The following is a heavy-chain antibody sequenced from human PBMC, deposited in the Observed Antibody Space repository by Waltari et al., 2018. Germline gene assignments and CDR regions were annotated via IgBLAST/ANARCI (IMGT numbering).Heavy chain of an antibody. Sequence: QVQLQESGPGLLKPSQTLSLTCTVSGGSISSGSYYWSWIRQPAGKGLEWIGRIYTSGSTNYNPSLKSRVTISVDTSKNQFSLKLSSVTAADTAVYYCASGVWFGKDAFDIWGQGTMVTVSS. CDR2: IYTSGST. V-gene: IGHV4-61*02. D-gene: IGHD3-10*01. CDR3: ASGVWFGKDAFDI. CDR1: GGSISSGSYY. J-gene: IGHJ3*02.